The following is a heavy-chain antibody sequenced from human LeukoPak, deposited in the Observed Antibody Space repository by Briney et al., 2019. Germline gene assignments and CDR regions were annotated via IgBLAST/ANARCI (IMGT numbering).Heavy chain of an antibody. J-gene: IGHJ6*02. CDR3: ARDWSIVVVTATSYYYYGMDV. CDR2: INTNTGNP. D-gene: IGHD2-21*02. CDR1: GYTFTNYA. Sequence: GASVKVSCKASGYTFTNYAMNWVRQAPGQGLEWMGWINTNTGNPTYAQGFTGRFVFSLDTSVSTAYLQISSLKAEDTAVYYCARDWSIVVVTATSYYYYGMDVWGQGTTVTVSS. V-gene: IGHV7-4-1*02.